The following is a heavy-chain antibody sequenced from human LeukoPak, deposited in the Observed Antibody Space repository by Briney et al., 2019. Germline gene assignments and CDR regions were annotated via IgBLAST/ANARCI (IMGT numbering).Heavy chain of an antibody. J-gene: IGHJ4*02. CDR1: GYTFTSYD. D-gene: IGHD7-27*01. V-gene: IGHV1-8*01. Sequence: ASVTVSCTASGYTFTSYDFNWVRQAAGQRPEWMGWMSPNSGDTGYAQKFQDRVTMTRNTSISTAYMELSSLRSDDTAVYYCARGPPNWGYDYWGPGTLVTVSS. CDR2: MSPNSGDT. CDR3: ARGPPNWGYDY.